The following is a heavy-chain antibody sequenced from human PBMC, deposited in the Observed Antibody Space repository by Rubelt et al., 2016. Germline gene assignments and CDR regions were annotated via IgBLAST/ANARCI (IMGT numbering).Heavy chain of an antibody. CDR2: INPNSGGT. CDR1: GYTFTGYY. Sequence: QVQLVQSGAEVKKPGASVKVSCKASGYTFTGYYMHWVRQAPGQGLEWMGWINPNSGGTNYAQKFQGRVTMTRDTSVSTAYMELSRLTSDDTAVYYCAKDMGAAGTDFDYWGQGTLVTVSS. V-gene: IGHV1-2*02. CDR3: AKDMGAAGTDFDY. J-gene: IGHJ4*02. D-gene: IGHD6-13*01.